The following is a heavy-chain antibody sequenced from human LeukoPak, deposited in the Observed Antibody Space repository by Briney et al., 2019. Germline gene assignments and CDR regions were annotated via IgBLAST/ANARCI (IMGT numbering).Heavy chain of an antibody. J-gene: IGHJ4*02. CDR1: GYTFTSYA. V-gene: IGHV7-4-1*02. CDR2: SNTKTGKP. CDR3: ARVLVSEIHGYSSSWYGVIDY. Sequence: ASVKVSCKASGYTFTSYAMKGVRQAPAQELEWMGWSNTKTGKPTYPQGFTGRFVFSLDTSLSPAYLQISSLKAEDAAVYYCARVLVSEIHGYSSSWYGVIDYWGQGSLVSVCS. D-gene: IGHD6-13*01.